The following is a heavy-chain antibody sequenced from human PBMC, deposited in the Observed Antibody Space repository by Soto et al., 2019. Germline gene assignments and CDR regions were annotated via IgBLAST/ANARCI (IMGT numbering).Heavy chain of an antibody. Sequence: QVQLVESGGGVVQPGGSLRLSCAASGFTFSYYGFHWVRQAPGKGLEWVAVMHTGGNEKYYVDSVKGRFTVSRDDSRNMVYLEMSGLRAEDTAEYFCAGEADTTGHYSHFDLWGRGALVAVS. CDR1: GFTFSYYG. J-gene: IGHJ4*02. V-gene: IGHV3-33*08. CDR2: MHTGGNEK. CDR3: AGEADTTGHYSHFDL. D-gene: IGHD1-1*01.